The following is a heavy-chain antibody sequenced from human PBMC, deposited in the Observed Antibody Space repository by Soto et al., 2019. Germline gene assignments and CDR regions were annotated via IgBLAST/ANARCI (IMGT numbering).Heavy chain of an antibody. CDR1: GFTFSNYW. V-gene: IGHV3-74*01. Sequence: EVQLVESGGGLVQPGGSLRLSCAVSGFTFSNYWTHWVRQAPGKGLVWVSTISPDGTIPDYTDSVKGRLAISRDNAKSTLFLQINSLRPEDTAVYYCARFRGDAFDIWGQGTMVTVSS. J-gene: IGHJ3*02. CDR2: ISPDGTIP. D-gene: IGHD3-10*01. CDR3: ARFRGDAFDI.